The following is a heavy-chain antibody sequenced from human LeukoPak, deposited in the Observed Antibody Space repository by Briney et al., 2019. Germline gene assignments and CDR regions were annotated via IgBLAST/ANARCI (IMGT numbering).Heavy chain of an antibody. Sequence: GGSLRLSCAAPGFTFSNAWMSWVRQAPGKGLEWVGRIKSKTDGGTTDYAAPVKGRFTISRDDSKNTLYLQMNSLKAEDTAVYYCTTDSAFLEWLLSFDYWGQGTLVTVSS. CDR2: IKSKTDGGTT. V-gene: IGHV3-15*01. J-gene: IGHJ4*02. CDR1: GFTFSNAW. D-gene: IGHD3-3*02. CDR3: TTDSAFLEWLLSFDY.